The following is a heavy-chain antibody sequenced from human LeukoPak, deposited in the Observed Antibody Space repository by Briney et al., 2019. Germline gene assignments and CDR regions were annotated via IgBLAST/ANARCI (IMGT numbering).Heavy chain of an antibody. D-gene: IGHD5-18*01. Sequence: GGSLRLSCAASGFTFSSYGMHWVRQAPGKGLEGVAVIWYDGSNKYYADSVKGRFTISRDNSKNTLYLQMNSLRAEDTAVYYCAKDQVGYSYGNHYFDYWGQGTLVTVSS. CDR3: AKDQVGYSYGNHYFDY. V-gene: IGHV3-33*06. J-gene: IGHJ4*02. CDR2: IWYDGSNK. CDR1: GFTFSSYG.